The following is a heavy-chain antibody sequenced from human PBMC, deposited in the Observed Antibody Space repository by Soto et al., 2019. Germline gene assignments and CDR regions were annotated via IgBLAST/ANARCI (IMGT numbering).Heavy chain of an antibody. J-gene: IGHJ4*02. CDR1: GGSISSYY. Sequence: QVQLQESGPGLVKPSETLSLTCTVSGGSISSYYWSWIRQPPGKGLEWIGYIYYSGSTNYNPSLKSRVTISVDTSKNQFSLKLSSVTAADTAVYYCARRSGYSSGWSHDYWGQGTLVTVSS. CDR3: ARRSGYSSGWSHDY. V-gene: IGHV4-59*08. D-gene: IGHD6-19*01. CDR2: IYYSGST.